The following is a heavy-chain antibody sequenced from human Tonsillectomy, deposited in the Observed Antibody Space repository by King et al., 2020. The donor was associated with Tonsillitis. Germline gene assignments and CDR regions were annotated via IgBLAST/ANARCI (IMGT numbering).Heavy chain of an antibody. Sequence: QLVQSGGGLVQPGGSLRLSCAASGFTFSSYEMNWVRQAPGKGLEWVSYIYSSGSTIYYADSVKGRFTISRDNAKNSLYLQMNSLRAEDTAVYYCARGGYYDGSGYYTSWGQGTLVTVSS. CDR2: IYSSGSTI. CDR1: GFTFSSYE. D-gene: IGHD3-22*01. CDR3: ARGGYYDGSGYYTS. V-gene: IGHV3-48*03. J-gene: IGHJ5*02.